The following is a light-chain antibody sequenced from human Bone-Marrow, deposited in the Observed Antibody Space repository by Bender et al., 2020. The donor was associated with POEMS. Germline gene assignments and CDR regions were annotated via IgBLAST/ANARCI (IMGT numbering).Light chain of an antibody. CDR3: SSYAGRNILV. CDR1: SSDVGAYDY. Sequence: QSALTQSASVSGSPGQSITISCTGTSSDVGAYDYVSWYQHHPGKAPKLLIFEVTKRPSGVPDRFSATKSGNTASLTGSGLQAEDEADYFCSSYAGRNILVFGGGTKLTVL. J-gene: IGLJ2*01. CDR2: EVT. V-gene: IGLV2-8*01.